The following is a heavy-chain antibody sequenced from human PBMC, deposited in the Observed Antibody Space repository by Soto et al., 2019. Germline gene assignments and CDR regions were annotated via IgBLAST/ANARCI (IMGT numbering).Heavy chain of an antibody. Sequence: EVQLVESGGGLVQPGGSLRLSCAASGFTFSSYGMNWVRQAPGKGLEWVSYISSSSSTIYYADSVKGRFTIYRDNAKNSLYLQMNSLRAEDTAVYSCAKDDSRLWFANDCWGQGTLVTVSS. CDR1: GFTFSSYG. D-gene: IGHD3-22*01. CDR2: ISSSSSTI. V-gene: IGHV3-48*01. CDR3: AKDDSRLWFANDC. J-gene: IGHJ4*02.